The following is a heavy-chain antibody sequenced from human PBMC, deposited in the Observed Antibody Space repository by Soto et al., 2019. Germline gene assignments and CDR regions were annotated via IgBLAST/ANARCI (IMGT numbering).Heavy chain of an antibody. D-gene: IGHD2-15*01. J-gene: IGHJ6*02. CDR2: IYTSGNT. CDR3: AREEAGYCSGGRCYYYVMDV. Sequence: SETLSLTCTVSGGSISSYYWSWIRQPAGKGLEWIGRIYTSGNTNYNPSLKSRVTMSVDTSKNQLSLKLSSVTAADTAVYYCAREEAGYCSGGRCYYYVMDVWGQGTKVTV. V-gene: IGHV4-4*07. CDR1: GGSISSYY.